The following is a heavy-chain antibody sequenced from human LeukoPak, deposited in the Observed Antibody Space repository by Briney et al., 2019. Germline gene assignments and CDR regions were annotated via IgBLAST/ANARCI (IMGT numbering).Heavy chain of an antibody. CDR3: ARKFSGSSGLCMDV. CDR2: IRNSNTYI. D-gene: IGHD3-22*01. J-gene: IGHJ6*04. CDR1: GFTFSSYS. Sequence: GGSLRLSCAASGFTFSSYSMSWVRQAPGKGLEWASSIRNSNTYIYYADSVKGRFTISRDNAKNSLYLQMNSLRVDDTAVYYCARKFSGSSGLCMDVWGKGTTVTVSS. V-gene: IGHV3-21*01.